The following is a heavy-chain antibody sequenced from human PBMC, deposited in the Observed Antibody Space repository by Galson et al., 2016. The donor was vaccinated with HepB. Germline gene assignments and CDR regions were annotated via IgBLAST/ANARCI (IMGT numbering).Heavy chain of an antibody. CDR1: GGVISSDKW. CDR2: IYHSGTT. J-gene: IGHJ6*02. D-gene: IGHD5-24*01. Sequence: SETLSLTCGVSGGVISSDKWWSWVRQTPGRGLEWIGEIYHSGTTNYNPSLKSRVIISLDKSKKEFSLKLSSVTAADTAVYFCARTLRGWQQLCHQDYYGMDVWGQGTTVIVSS. V-gene: IGHV4-4*02. CDR3: ARTLRGWQQLCHQDYYGMDV.